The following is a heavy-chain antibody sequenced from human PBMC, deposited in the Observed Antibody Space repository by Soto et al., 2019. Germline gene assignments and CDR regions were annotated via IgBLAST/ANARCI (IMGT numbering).Heavy chain of an antibody. J-gene: IGHJ5*02. V-gene: IGHV1-18*01. Sequence: QVQLVQSGGEVKRPGASVKVSCKTSGYTFSNYGITWVRQAPGQPLEWLGRISLYSDGTNYAQKFQRRVSITTGTATTTAYMELRSVRSDDTAVYYCARGVPGAEACFCPWGQGTLVTVAS. CDR1: GYTFSNYG. CDR3: ARGVPGAEACFCP. CDR2: ISLYSDGT. D-gene: IGHD2-2*01.